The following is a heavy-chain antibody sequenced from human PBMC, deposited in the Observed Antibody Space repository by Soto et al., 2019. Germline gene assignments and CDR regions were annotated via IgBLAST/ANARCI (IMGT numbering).Heavy chain of an antibody. Sequence: GGSLRLSCAASGVTFSTFWMHWVRQAPGKGLVWVSRINSDGGKTTYAASVKGRFTISRDNSKNTVYLQMNSLRAEDTAVYYCAKDQLIAAAGTKGLYYYYYGMDVWGQGTTVTVSS. D-gene: IGHD6-13*01. J-gene: IGHJ6*02. CDR2: INSDGGKT. CDR1: GVTFSTFW. V-gene: IGHV3-74*01. CDR3: AKDQLIAAAGTKGLYYYYYGMDV.